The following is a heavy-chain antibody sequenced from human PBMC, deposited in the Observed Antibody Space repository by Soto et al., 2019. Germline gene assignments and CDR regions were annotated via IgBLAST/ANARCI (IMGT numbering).Heavy chain of an antibody. D-gene: IGHD3-10*01. J-gene: IGHJ3*02. Sequence: GGSLRLSCAESGFTFSSYGMHWVRQAPGKGLEWVAVIWYDGSNKYYADSVKGRFTISRDNSKNTLYLQMNSLRAEDTAVYYCARDGYYGSGSYPFDIWGQGTMVTVSS. CDR3: ARDGYYGSGSYPFDI. CDR1: GFTFSSYG. CDR2: IWYDGSNK. V-gene: IGHV3-33*01.